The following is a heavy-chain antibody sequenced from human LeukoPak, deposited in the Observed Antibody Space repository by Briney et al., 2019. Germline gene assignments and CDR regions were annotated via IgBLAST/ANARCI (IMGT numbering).Heavy chain of an antibody. CDR1: GGSISSYY. CDR3: AGGGNCSGGSCHTYWYFDL. Sequence: KSSETLSLTCTVSGGSISSYYWSWIRQPPGKGLEWIGYIYHRGNTNYNPSLKSRVTISVDMSKNQFSLKLSSVTAADTAVYYCAGGGNCSGGSCHTYWYFDLWGRGTLVTVSS. J-gene: IGHJ2*01. CDR2: IYHRGNT. V-gene: IGHV4-59*01. D-gene: IGHD2-15*01.